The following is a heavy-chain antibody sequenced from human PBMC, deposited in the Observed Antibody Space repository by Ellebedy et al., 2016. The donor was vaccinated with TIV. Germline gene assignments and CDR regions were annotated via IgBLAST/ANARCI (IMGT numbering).Heavy chain of an antibody. Sequence: PGGSLRLSCVASGFTLSGCWMHWVRQVPGKGLVWLARINTDGSSTSYADSVEGRFTISRDNAKKTLYLEMSGLRSDDTAVYYCARESVRYFDWDYWGQGTLVAV. CDR3: ARESVRYFDWDY. D-gene: IGHD3-9*01. J-gene: IGHJ4*02. CDR2: INTDGSST. CDR1: GFTLSGCW. V-gene: IGHV3-74*01.